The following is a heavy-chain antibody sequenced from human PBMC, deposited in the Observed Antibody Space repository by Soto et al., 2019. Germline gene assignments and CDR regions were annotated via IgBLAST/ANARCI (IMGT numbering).Heavy chain of an antibody. J-gene: IGHJ5*02. CDR2: INPNSGGT. V-gene: IGHV1-2*04. CDR1: GYTFTGYY. Sequence: ASVKVSCKASGYTFTGYYMHWVRQAPGQGLEWMGWINPNSGGTNYAQKFQGWVTMTRDTSISTAYMELSRLRSDDTAVYYCARDTSPHRSSWFDPWGQGTLVTVSS. D-gene: IGHD2-2*01. CDR3: ARDTSPHRSSWFDP.